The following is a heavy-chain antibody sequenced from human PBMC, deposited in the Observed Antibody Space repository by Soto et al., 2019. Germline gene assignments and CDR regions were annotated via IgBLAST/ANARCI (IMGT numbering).Heavy chain of an antibody. CDR3: ARDPCGGDCYSATHYFDY. CDR2: ISAYNGNT. Sequence: TSYGISGVRQAPGQGLGWMGWISAYNGNTNYAQKLQGRVTMATDTSTSTAYMELRSLRSDDTAVYYCARDPCGGDCYSATHYFDYWGQGTLVTVSS. CDR1: TSYG. D-gene: IGHD2-21*02. V-gene: IGHV1-18*04. J-gene: IGHJ4*02.